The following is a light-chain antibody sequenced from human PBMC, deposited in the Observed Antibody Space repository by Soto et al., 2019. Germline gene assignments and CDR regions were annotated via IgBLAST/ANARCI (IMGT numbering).Light chain of an antibody. Sequence: DIQMTQSPATLSASLGDRVTITCRASQTINRWLAWYQQKPRKAPKLLIYNGSTLQSGVPSRFSGSGSGKEFTLTISSLQPDDVATYYCQQYNALWYTFGQGTKV. J-gene: IGKJ2*01. CDR1: QTINRW. V-gene: IGKV1-5*01. CDR2: NGS. CDR3: QQYNALWYT.